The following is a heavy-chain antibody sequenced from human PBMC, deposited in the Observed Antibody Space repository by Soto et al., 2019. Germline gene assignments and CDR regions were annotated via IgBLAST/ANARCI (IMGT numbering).Heavy chain of an antibody. Sequence: QITLKESGPTLVRPAQTLTLTCDFSGVSLSTYHMGVAWIRQPPGQALEWLALIYLDDDKRYSPCPKDRLAISKDTSSNQVGLTITDMDPEDTATYFCAHAGDYDLLTFDHWGPGTLVTVSS. CDR2: IYLDDDK. CDR3: AHAGDYDLLTFDH. D-gene: IGHD4-17*01. V-gene: IGHV2-5*02. CDR1: GVSLSTYHMG. J-gene: IGHJ4*02.